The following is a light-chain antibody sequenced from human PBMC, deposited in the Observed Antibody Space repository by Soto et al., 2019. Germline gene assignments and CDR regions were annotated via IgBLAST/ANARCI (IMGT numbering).Light chain of an antibody. CDR2: EVT. CDR3: SSYTNINTRACV. CDR1: SGDIGSYNR. J-gene: IGLJ1*01. V-gene: IGLV2-14*01. Sequence: QSVLTQPASVSWSPGQSITISCTGTSGDIGSYNRVSWYQQHPGKAPKLIIYEVTDRPSGVSNRFSGSKSGNTASLTISGLQAEDEAEYYCSSYTNINTRACVFGTG.